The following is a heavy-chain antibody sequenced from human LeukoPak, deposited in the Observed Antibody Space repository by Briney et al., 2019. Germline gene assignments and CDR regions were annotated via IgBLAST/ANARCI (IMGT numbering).Heavy chain of an antibody. J-gene: IGHJ4*02. V-gene: IGHV1-8*01. Sequence: ASVNVSCKASGYTFTSYDINWVRQATGQGLEWMGWMNPNSGNTGYAQKFQGRVTTTRNTSISTAYMELSSLRSEDTAVYYCARGRSARKNSGWYYFDYWGQGTLVTVSS. D-gene: IGHD6-19*01. CDR2: MNPNSGNT. CDR3: ARGRSARKNSGWYYFDY. CDR1: GYTFTSYD.